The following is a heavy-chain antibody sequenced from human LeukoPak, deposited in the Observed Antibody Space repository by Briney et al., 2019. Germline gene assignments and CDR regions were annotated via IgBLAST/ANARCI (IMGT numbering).Heavy chain of an antibody. CDR3: ARDYGDYSIDY. Sequence: GGSLRLSCAASGFTVSSNYMSWVRQAPGEGLEWVSVIYSGGSTYYADSVKGRFTISRDNSKNTLYLQMNSLRAEDTAVYYCARDYGDYSIDYWGQGTLVTVSS. CDR2: IYSGGST. D-gene: IGHD4-17*01. CDR1: GFTVSSNY. V-gene: IGHV3-53*01. J-gene: IGHJ4*02.